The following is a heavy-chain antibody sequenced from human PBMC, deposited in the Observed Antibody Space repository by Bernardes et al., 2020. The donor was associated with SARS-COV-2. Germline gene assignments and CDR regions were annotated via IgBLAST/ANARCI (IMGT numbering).Heavy chain of an antibody. D-gene: IGHD3-10*01. V-gene: IGHV4-34*01. CDR2: INHSGST. Sequence: SETLSLTCAVYGGSFSGYYWSWIRQPPGKGLEWIGEINHSGSTNYNPSLKSRVTISVDTSKNQFSLKLSSVTAADTAVYYCAREVRGSGSRRAPQKYYFDYWGQGTLVTVSS. CDR1: GGSFSGYY. J-gene: IGHJ4*02. CDR3: AREVRGSGSRRAPQKYYFDY.